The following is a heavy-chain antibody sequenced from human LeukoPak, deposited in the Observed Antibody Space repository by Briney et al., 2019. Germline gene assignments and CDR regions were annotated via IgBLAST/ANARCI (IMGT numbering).Heavy chain of an antibody. V-gene: IGHV5-51*01. CDR2: IYPGDSDT. Sequence: GESLKISCKCSGYSFTSYWICLVRQMPGKGLEWMGIIYPGDSDTRYSPSFQGQVHISADKFISTAYLQWSSLKASDTGMYYCARRTGGRRNWFEPWGQGTLVTVS. CDR3: ARRTGGRRNWFEP. J-gene: IGHJ5*02. D-gene: IGHD2-15*01. CDR1: GYSFTSYW.